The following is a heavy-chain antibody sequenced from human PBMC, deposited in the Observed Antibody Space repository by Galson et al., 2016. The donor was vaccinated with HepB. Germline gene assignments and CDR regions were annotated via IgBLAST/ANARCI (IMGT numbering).Heavy chain of an antibody. V-gene: IGHV3-48*02. CDR3: ARDRKWLRNTYYMDV. J-gene: IGHJ6*03. Sequence: SLRLSCAASGFSFGTYSMNWVRQAPGKGLEWVSYISSGSDIIYYADSVKGQFTISRDNAKNSLYLQMNSLRDEDTAVYYCARDRKWLRNTYYMDVWGKGTTVTVSS. CDR1: GFSFGTYS. D-gene: IGHD5-12*01. CDR2: ISSGSDII.